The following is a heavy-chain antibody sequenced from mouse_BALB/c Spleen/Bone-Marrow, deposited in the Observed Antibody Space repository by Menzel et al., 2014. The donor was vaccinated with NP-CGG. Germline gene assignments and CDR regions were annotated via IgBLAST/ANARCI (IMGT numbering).Heavy chain of an antibody. D-gene: IGHD2-14*01. CDR3: ARGTLRGALDY. V-gene: IGHV3-2*02. CDR1: GYSISSDYA. J-gene: IGHJ4*01. CDR2: ISYSGST. Sequence: EVQLQQSGPGLVKPSQSLSLTCTVTGYSISSDYAWNWIRQSPGNKLEWMGYISYSGSTTYNPSLKSRISITRDTSKNQFFLQLNSVTTEDTATYYCARGTLRGALDYWGQGTSVTVSS.